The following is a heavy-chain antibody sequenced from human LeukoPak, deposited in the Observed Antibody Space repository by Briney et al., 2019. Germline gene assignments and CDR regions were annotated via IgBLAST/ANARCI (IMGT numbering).Heavy chain of an antibody. J-gene: IGHJ4*02. Sequence: GGSLRLSCAVSGFTFSTYGMHWVRQAPGKGLEWVAFIHYDGSQKYYADSVKGRFTISRDNSKRTLSLQMNGLRAEDTAVYYCGKDWMGYSSSSSLQYWGQGTLVGVSS. V-gene: IGHV3-30*02. CDR3: GKDWMGYSSSSSLQY. CDR1: GFTFSTYG. D-gene: IGHD6-6*01. CDR2: IHYDGSQK.